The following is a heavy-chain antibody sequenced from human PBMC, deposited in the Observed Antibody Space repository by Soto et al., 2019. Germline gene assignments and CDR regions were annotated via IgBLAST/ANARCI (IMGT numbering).Heavy chain of an antibody. J-gene: IGHJ6*02. CDR2: IIPIFGTA. Sequence: SVKVSCKASGGTFSSYAISWVRQAPGQGLEWVGGIIPIFGTANYAQKFQGRVTITADESTSTAYMELSSLRSEDTAVYYCARGGPPVLRFFYYYGMDVWGQGTTVTVSS. CDR3: ARGGPPVLRFFYYYGMDV. CDR1: GGTFSSYA. D-gene: IGHD3-3*01. V-gene: IGHV1-69*13.